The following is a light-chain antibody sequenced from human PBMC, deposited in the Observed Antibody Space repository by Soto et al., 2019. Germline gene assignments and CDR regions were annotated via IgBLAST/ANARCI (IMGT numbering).Light chain of an antibody. V-gene: IGKV3-15*01. Sequence: EIVMTQSPATLSVSPGERATLSCRASQSGSSNLAWYQQKPGQAPRLLIYGSSTRATGIPARFSGSGSGTEFTLTISSLQSEAFAVYYCQQYNNWPLTFGGWPKVEIK. J-gene: IGKJ4*01. CDR1: QSGSSN. CDR3: QQYNNWPLT. CDR2: GSS.